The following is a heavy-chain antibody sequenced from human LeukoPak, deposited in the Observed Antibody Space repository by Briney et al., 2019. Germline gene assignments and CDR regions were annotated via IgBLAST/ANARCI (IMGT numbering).Heavy chain of an antibody. CDR3: ARGQRYSSSWYGTLGY. V-gene: IGHV4-34*01. Sequence: SETLSLTCAVYGGSFSGYYWSWIRQPPGKGLEWIGEINHSGSTNYNPSLKSRVTISVDTSKNQFSLKLSSVTAADTAVYYRARGQRYSSSWYGTLGYWGQGTLVTVSS. CDR1: GGSFSGYY. D-gene: IGHD6-13*01. J-gene: IGHJ4*02. CDR2: INHSGST.